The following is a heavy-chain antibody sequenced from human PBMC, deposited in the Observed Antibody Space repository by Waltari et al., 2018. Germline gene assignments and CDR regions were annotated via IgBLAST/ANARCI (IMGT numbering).Heavy chain of an antibody. CDR1: GCTFSRYW. CDR3: VRDEPGDGLDY. CDR2: IESDESRT. Sequence: EVQLVEYGGALVQPGGSVRLACATSGCTFSRYWMHWVRQAPGKGLMGVSHIESDESRTTYADSVKGRFTISRDNAKNTVYLQMNSLRDEDTAVYYCVRDEPGDGLDYWGQGTLVTVSS. J-gene: IGHJ4*02. D-gene: IGHD7-27*01. V-gene: IGHV3-74*03.